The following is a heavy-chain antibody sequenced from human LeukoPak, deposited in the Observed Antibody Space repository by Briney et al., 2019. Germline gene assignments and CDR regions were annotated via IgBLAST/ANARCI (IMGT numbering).Heavy chain of an antibody. CDR1: GGSISSYY. CDR2: IYYSGST. Sequence: PSETLSFTCTVSGGSISSYYWSWIRQPPGKGLEWIGYIYYSGSTNYNPSLKSRVTISVDTSKNQFSLKLSSVTAADTAVYYCARLNYYDSSGYYNSKKYYFDYWGQGTLVTVSS. V-gene: IGHV4-59*12. CDR3: ARLNYYDSSGYYNSKKYYFDY. J-gene: IGHJ4*02. D-gene: IGHD3-22*01.